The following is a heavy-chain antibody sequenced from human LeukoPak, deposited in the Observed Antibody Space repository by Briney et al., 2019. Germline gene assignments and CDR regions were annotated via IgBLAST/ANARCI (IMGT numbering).Heavy chain of an antibody. CDR1: GYSFTSYY. Sequence: GASVKVSCKASGYSFTSYYMHWVRQAPGKGLEWMGGFDPEDGETIYAQKFQGRVTMTEDTSTDTAYMELSSLRSEDTAVYYCATNGGGVGEFPHPLYYYYYMDVWGKGTTVTVSS. V-gene: IGHV1-24*01. CDR3: ATNGGGVGEFPHPLYYYYYMDV. J-gene: IGHJ6*03. D-gene: IGHD3-10*01. CDR2: FDPEDGET.